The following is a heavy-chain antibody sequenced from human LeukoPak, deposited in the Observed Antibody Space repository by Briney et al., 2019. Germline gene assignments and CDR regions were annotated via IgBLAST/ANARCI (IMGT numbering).Heavy chain of an antibody. V-gene: IGHV3-7*03. J-gene: IGHJ4*02. D-gene: IGHD1-26*01. CDR3: ATYSGVHHKTFDD. Sequence: PGGSLRLSCAASGFTFSSYAMSWVRQAPGEGPEGVANIKQDESEKDYADSVRGRFTISRDNAKNSLFLQMTSLRAEDTALYYCATYSGVHHKTFDDWGQGTLVTVSS. CDR2: IKQDESEK. CDR1: GFTFSSYA.